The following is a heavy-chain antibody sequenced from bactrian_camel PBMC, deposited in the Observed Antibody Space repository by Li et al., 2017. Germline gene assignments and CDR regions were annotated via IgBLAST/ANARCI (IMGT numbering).Heavy chain of an antibody. J-gene: IGHJ4*01. Sequence: QLVESGGGLVQPGGSLRLSCAASGFTFTNYWMHWVRQGPGKGLEWVTSSSSGALSLVYGDSVKGRFTISRDNAKNMVYLHLNSLKTEDTAMYYCANSRERYSDYVHVYWGQGTQVTVS. CDR1: GFTFTNYW. D-gene: IGHD4*01. CDR3: ANSRERYSDYVHVY. V-gene: IGHV3S25*01. CDR2: SSSGALSL.